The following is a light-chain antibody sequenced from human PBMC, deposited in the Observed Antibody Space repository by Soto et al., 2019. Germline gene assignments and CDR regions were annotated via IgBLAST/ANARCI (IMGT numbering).Light chain of an antibody. CDR1: ISNIGKNY. CDR2: DNN. Sequence: QSVLTQPPSVSAAPGQKVTISCSGSISNIGKNYVSWYQQLPGTAPKVLIYDNNKRPSGIPDRFSGSKSGTSATLGITGLQTGDEADEYCGTWDSSLSAPNWVFGGGTKVTVL. J-gene: IGLJ3*02. CDR3: GTWDSSLSAPNWV. V-gene: IGLV1-51*01.